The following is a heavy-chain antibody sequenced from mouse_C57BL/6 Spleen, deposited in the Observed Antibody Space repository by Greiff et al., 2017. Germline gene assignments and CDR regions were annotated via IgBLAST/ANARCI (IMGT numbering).Heavy chain of an antibody. Sequence: VHLVESGAELVKPGASVKMSCKASGYTFTTYPIEWMKQNHGKSLEWIGNFHPYNDDTKYNEKFKGKATLTVEKSSSTVYLELSRLTSDDSAVYYCARGDYGGSYAMDYWGQGTSVTVSS. CDR1: GYTFTTYP. CDR3: ARGDYGGSYAMDY. J-gene: IGHJ4*01. D-gene: IGHD2-4*01. CDR2: FHPYNDDT. V-gene: IGHV1-47*01.